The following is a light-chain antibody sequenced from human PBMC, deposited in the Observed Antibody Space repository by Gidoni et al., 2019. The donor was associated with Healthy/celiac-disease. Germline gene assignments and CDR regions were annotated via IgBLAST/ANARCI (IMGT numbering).Light chain of an antibody. CDR2: AAT. Sequence: DIQMTQSPSSLSASVGDRVTITCRASQSISSYLNWYQQKPGKAPKLLIYAATSLQSGVPSRFSGSGSGTDFTLTISSLQPEEFATYYCQQSYRMYTFGQGTKLEIK. J-gene: IGKJ2*01. V-gene: IGKV1-39*01. CDR1: QSISSY. CDR3: QQSYRMYT.